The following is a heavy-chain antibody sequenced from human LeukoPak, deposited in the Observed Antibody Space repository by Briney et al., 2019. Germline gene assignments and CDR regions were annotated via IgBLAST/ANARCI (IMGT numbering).Heavy chain of an antibody. CDR1: GGSFSGYY. Sequence: LSLTCAVYGGSFSGYYWSWIRQAPGKGLEWVSYISSSGSTIYYADSVKGRFTISRDNAKNSLYLQMNSLRAEDTAMYYCARDIGGGYSYVYYYGMDVWGQGTTVTVSS. V-gene: IGHV3-11*01. CDR3: ARDIGGGYSYVYYYGMDV. D-gene: IGHD5-18*01. CDR2: ISSSGSTI. J-gene: IGHJ6*02.